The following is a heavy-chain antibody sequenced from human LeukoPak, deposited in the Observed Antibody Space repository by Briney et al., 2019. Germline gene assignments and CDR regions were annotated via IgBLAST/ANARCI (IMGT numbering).Heavy chain of an antibody. CDR1: GGSISSSSYY. CDR3: ASTQITIFGVVSYYYYGMDV. Sequence: SETLSLTCTVSGGSISSSSYYWGWIRQPPGKGLEWIGSIYYSGGTYYNPSLKSRVTISVDTSKNQFSLKLSSVTAADTAVYYCASTQITIFGVVSYYYYGMDVWGQGTTVTVSS. CDR2: IYYSGGT. D-gene: IGHD3-3*01. V-gene: IGHV4-39*07. J-gene: IGHJ6*02.